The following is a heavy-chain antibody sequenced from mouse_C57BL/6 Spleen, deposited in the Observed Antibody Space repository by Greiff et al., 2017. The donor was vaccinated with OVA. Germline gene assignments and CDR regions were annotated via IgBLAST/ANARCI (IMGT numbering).Heavy chain of an antibody. CDR2: ISAGGSYT. D-gene: IGHD1-1*01. V-gene: IGHV5-4*01. CDR3: AREGYYGFDY. J-gene: IGHJ2*01. Sequence: EVMLVESGGGLVKPGGSLKLSCAASGFTFSSYAMSWVRQTPEKRLEWVATISAGGSYTYYPDNVKGRFTISRDNAKNNLYLQLSHLKSEDTAMYYCAREGYYGFDYWGQGTTLTVSS. CDR1: GFTFSSYA.